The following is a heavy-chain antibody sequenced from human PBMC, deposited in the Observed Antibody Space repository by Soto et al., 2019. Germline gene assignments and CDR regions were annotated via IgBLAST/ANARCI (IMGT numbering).Heavy chain of an antibody. CDR3: AREATPHSRASRE. J-gene: IGHJ4*02. CDR2: IVPIFNTA. Sequence: QVQLVQSGAEVKKPGSSVKVSCKASGGSLGTLEINWVRQAPGQGLEWMGGIVPIFNTAKFAPKFQGRVILIADEATATAYMVLTSLTPDDTAVYCCAREATPHSRASREWGQRTLVTVSA. CDR1: GGSLGTLE. V-gene: IGHV1-69*12. D-gene: IGHD3-22*01.